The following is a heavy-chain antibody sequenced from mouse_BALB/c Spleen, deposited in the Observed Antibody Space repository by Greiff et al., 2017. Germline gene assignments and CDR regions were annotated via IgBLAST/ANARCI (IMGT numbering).Heavy chain of an antibody. J-gene: IGHJ4*01. D-gene: IGHD2-1*01. CDR1: GYTFTDYV. Sequence: VQVVESGPELVKPGASVKMSCKASGYTFTDYVISWVKQRTGQGLEWIGEIYPGSGSTYYNEKFKGKATLTADKSSNTAYMQLSSLTSEDSAVYFCARYGNLYYAMDYWGQGTSVTVSS. V-gene: IGHV1-77*01. CDR2: IYPGSGST. CDR3: ARYGNLYYAMDY.